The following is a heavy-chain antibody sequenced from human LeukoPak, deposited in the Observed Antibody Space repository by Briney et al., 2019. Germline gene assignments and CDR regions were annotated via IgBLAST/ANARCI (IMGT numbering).Heavy chain of an antibody. CDR2: INHNGNVN. J-gene: IGHJ4*02. CDR1: GFTFSSYW. CDR3: ARDTYGDYSLDF. D-gene: IGHD4-17*01. V-gene: IGHV3-7*01. Sequence: GGSLRLSCAASGFTFSSYWMNWARQAPGKGLEWVASINHNGNVNYYVDSVEGRFTISRDNAKNSLYLQMNSLRVEDTAVYYCARDTYGDYSLDFWGQGTLVTVSS.